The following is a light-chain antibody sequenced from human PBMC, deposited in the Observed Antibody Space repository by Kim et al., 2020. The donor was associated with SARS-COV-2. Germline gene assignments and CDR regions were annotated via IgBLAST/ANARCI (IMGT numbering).Light chain of an antibody. V-gene: IGLV1-47*01. CDR2: RNN. CDR3: AAWDDSLRRVV. CDR1: SSNIGSNY. J-gene: IGLJ2*01. Sequence: GQRVTISCSGSSSNIGSNYVYWYQQLPGTAPKLLIYRNNQRPSGVPDRFSGSKSGTSASLAISGLRSEDEADYYCAAWDDSLRRVVFGGGTQLTVL.